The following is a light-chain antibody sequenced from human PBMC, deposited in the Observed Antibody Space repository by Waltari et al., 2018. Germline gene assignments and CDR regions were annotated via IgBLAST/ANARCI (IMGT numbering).Light chain of an antibody. V-gene: IGLV1-47*01. CDR1: SPNIGSNY. CDR2: RNN. CDR3: AAWDDSLNGFYV. Sequence: QSVVTQPPSASGTPGQRVTIPCSGSSPNIGSNYVYWYQQLPGMAPKPLIYRNNQLPSGVPDRFSASKSGTAASLSISGLRSEDEADYYCAAWDDSLNGFYVFGTGTKVTVL. J-gene: IGLJ1*01.